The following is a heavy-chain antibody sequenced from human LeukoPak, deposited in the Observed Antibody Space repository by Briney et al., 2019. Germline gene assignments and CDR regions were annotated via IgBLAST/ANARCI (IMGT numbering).Heavy chain of an antibody. J-gene: IGHJ5*02. V-gene: IGHV3-7*01. CDR3: ARGSQYGSFDP. CDR1: GFSFSTYW. D-gene: IGHD3-10*01. CDR2: IKSDVSAK. Sequence: GSLRLSCVASGFSFSTYWMSWVRQAPGKGLEWVANIKSDVSAKDYVDSVKGRFTISRDNAKNSLYLQMNSLRAEDTAVYYCARGSQYGSFDPWGQGTLVTVSS.